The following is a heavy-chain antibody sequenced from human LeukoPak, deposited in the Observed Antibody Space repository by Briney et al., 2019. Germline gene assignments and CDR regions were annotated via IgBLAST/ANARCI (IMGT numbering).Heavy chain of an antibody. CDR3: ARSIVGDDAFDI. D-gene: IGHD1-26*01. CDR1: GYTFTGCY. V-gene: IGHV1-2*02. J-gene: IGHJ3*02. CDR2: INPNSGGT. Sequence: GASVEVSCKASGYTFTGCYMHWVRQAPGQGLEWMGWINPNSGGTNYAQKFQGRVTMTRDTSISTAYMELSRLRSDDTAVYYCARSIVGDDAFDIWGQGTMVTVSS.